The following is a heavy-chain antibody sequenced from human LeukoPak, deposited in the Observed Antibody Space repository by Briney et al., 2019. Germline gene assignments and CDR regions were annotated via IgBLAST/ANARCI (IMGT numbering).Heavy chain of an antibody. V-gene: IGHV3-74*01. CDR2: LKNDGSSA. CDR1: EFTSSGDW. J-gene: IGHJ4*02. D-gene: IGHD2-15*01. Sequence: GGSLRLSCAASEFTSSGDWMHWVRQAPGKGLVWVARLKNDGSSAGYANSAQGRFIISRDNGRNTVFLQMDSLRGDDTAIYYCARARGGYVLDSWGQGTQVIVSS. CDR3: ARARGGYVLDS.